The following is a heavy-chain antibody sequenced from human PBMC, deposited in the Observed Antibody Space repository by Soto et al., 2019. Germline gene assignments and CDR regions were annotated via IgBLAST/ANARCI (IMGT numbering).Heavy chain of an antibody. V-gene: IGHV4-59*08. Sequence: PSETLSLTCTVSGGSISSYYWSWIRQPPGKGLEWIGYIYYSGSTNYNPSLKSRVTISVDTSKNHFSLKLSSVTAADTAVYYCARCLPNDSYDYIWGSYRCNFDYWGQGTLVTVSS. CDR3: ARCLPNDSYDYIWGSYRCNFDY. CDR1: GGSISSYY. J-gene: IGHJ4*02. D-gene: IGHD3-16*02. CDR2: IYYSGST.